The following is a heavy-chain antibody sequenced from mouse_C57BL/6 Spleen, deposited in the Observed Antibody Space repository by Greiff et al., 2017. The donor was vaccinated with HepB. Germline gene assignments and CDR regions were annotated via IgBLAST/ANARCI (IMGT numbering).Heavy chain of an antibody. V-gene: IGHV5-6*01. D-gene: IGHD1-1*01. CDR1: GFTFSSYG. J-gene: IGHJ2*01. Sequence: SGGDLVKPGGSLKLSCAASGFTFSSYGMSWVRQTPDKRLEWVATISSGGSYTYYPDSVKGRFTISRDNAKNTLYLQMSSLKSEDTAMYYCARRGVTTVVAYYCDYWGQGTTLTVSS. CDR2: ISSGGSYT. CDR3: ARRGVTTVVAYYCDY.